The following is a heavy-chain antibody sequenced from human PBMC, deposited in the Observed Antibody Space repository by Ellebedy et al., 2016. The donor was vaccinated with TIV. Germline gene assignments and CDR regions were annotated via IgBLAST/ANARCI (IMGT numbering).Heavy chain of an antibody. J-gene: IGHJ6*02. CDR1: GFTFSSYG. Sequence: PGGSLRLSCAASGFTFSSYGMHWVRQAPGKGLEWVAFIRYDGSNKYYADSVKGRFTISRDNSKNTLYLQINSLRAEDTAVYYCAKLTGSGYYYGMDVWGQGTTVTVSS. D-gene: IGHD1-14*01. V-gene: IGHV3-30*02. CDR3: AKLTGSGYYYGMDV. CDR2: IRYDGSNK.